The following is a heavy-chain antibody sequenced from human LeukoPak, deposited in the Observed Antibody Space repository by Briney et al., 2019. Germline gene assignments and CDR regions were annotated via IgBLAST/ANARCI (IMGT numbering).Heavy chain of an antibody. J-gene: IGHJ4*02. CDR1: GFTFSTYG. V-gene: IGHV3-30*02. D-gene: IGHD6-19*01. Sequence: GGSLRLSCATSGFTFSTYGIHWVRQGPGKGLEWVAFVQYDGNNKYYADSVKGRFTTSRDSSMNTVFLQMNSLRAEDTALYYCAKDRLAVSGDFDYWGQGTLVIVSS. CDR3: AKDRLAVSGDFDY. CDR2: VQYDGNNK.